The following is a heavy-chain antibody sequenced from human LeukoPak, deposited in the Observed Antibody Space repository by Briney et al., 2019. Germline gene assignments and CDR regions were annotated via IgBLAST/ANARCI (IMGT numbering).Heavy chain of an antibody. CDR3: AKGRRAPLVGTITKSWIDY. CDR2: ISGSGSNT. V-gene: IGHV3-23*01. Sequence: PGGSLRLSCAASGFNFRNYGLAWVRQAPGKGLEWVSGISGSGSNTYYAQSVKGRFTISRDNSKNTLYLQMNSLRAEDTAVYYCAKGRRAPLVGTITKSWIDYWGQGTLVTVSS. CDR1: GFNFRNYG. D-gene: IGHD1-7*01. J-gene: IGHJ4*02.